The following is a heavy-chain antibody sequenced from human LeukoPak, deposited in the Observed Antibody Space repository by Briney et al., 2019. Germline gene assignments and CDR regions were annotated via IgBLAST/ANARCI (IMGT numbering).Heavy chain of an antibody. J-gene: IGHJ4*02. Sequence: PSQTLSLTCTVAGGSISTGDYYWSWIRQPPGKSLEWIGYTYYSGTIYYHPFLQGRISFSMQTSKNQSSLNLRSVTAADTAVYYCARDPVYGSGTFWGQGTLVTVSS. D-gene: IGHD3-10*01. V-gene: IGHV4-30-4*01. CDR2: TYYSGTI. CDR3: ARDPVYGSGTF. CDR1: GGSISTGDYY.